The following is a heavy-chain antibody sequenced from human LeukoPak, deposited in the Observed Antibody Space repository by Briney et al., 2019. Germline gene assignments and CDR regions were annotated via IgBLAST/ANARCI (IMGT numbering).Heavy chain of an antibody. CDR1: GFTFSSYA. V-gene: IGHV3-23*01. D-gene: IGHD3-3*01. Sequence: GGSLRLSCAASGFTFSSYAMSWVRQAPGKGLEWVSAISGSGGSTYYAHSVKGRFTISRDNSKNTLYLQMNSLRAGDTAVYYCAKDLNFWSGYYDGFDYWGQGTLVTVSS. CDR3: AKDLNFWSGYYDGFDY. J-gene: IGHJ4*02. CDR2: ISGSGGST.